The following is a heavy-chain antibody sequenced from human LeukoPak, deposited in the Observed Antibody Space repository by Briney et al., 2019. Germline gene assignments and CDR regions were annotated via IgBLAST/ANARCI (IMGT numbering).Heavy chain of an antibody. Sequence: ASVKVSCKASGGTFISYAISWVRQAPGQGLEWMGGIIPIFGTANYAQKFQGRVTITADESTSTAYMELSSLRSEDTAVYYCASQSFNYYDSSGSRRGFDYWGQGTLVTVSS. CDR3: ASQSFNYYDSSGSRRGFDY. V-gene: IGHV1-69*13. J-gene: IGHJ4*02. CDR2: IIPIFGTA. CDR1: GGTFISYA. D-gene: IGHD3-22*01.